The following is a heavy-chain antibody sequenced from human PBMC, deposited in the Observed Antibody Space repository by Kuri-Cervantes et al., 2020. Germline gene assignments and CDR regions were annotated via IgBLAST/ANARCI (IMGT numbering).Heavy chain of an antibody. J-gene: IGHJ4*02. CDR1: GGSFSDYF. D-gene: IGHD3-10*01. V-gene: IGHV4-34*01. CDR2: INHRGRT. Sequence: GSLRLSCAVFGGSFSDYFWTWIRQTPGMGLEWIGEINHRGRTNYNPSLKSRVTISVDTSKNQFSLKVTSVTAADTAVYYCASGLWANFDFWGQGTPVTVSS. CDR3: ASGLWANFDF.